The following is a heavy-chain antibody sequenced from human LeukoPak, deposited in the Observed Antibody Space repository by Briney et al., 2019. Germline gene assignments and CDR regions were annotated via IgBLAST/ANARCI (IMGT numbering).Heavy chain of an antibody. V-gene: IGHV3-23*01. CDR1: GFTFSSYA. Sequence: GGSLRLSCAASGFTFSSYAMSWVRQAPGKGLEWVSGISGSGGSTYYADSVKGRFTISRDNSKNTLYLQMNSLRAGDTAVYYCARGKRYSSSWFYNRFDPWGQGTLVTVSS. CDR3: ARGKRYSSSWFYNRFDP. D-gene: IGHD6-13*01. CDR2: ISGSGGST. J-gene: IGHJ5*02.